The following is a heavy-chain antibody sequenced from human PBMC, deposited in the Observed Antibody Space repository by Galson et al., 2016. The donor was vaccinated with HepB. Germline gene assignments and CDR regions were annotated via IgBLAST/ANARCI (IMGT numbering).Heavy chain of an antibody. CDR3: VREGLADCSYFDY. CDR2: IKEDGSEG. V-gene: IGHV3-7*01. J-gene: IGHJ4*02. D-gene: IGHD2-21*01. Sequence: FLRLSCAASGFTFRNYWMSWVRQAPGKGLEWVANIKEDGSEGYYVDAVRGRITISRDNAKNSLYFQMNSLKVEDTAIYYCVREGLADCSYFDYWGQGTLVTVSS. CDR1: GFTFRNYW.